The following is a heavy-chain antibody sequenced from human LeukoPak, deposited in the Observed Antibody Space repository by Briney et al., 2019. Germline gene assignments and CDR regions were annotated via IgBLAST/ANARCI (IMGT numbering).Heavy chain of an antibody. V-gene: IGHV5-10-1*01. Sequence: GESLKISCKGSGYSFTSYWISWVRQMPGKGLEWMGRIDPSDSYTNYSPSFQGHVTISADESISTAYLQWSSLKASDTAMYYCSRGPGGIYYAMDVWGKGTTVTVSS. CDR1: GYSFTSYW. D-gene: IGHD3-16*01. CDR3: SRGPGGIYYAMDV. J-gene: IGHJ6*04. CDR2: IDPSDSYT.